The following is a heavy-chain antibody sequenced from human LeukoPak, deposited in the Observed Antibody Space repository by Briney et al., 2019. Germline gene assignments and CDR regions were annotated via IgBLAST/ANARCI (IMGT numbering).Heavy chain of an antibody. CDR2: ITGDGIDT. V-gene: IGHV3-64*01. CDR3: ARDFPADHY. J-gene: IGHJ4*02. CDR1: GLTFSGYA. Sequence: PGGSLRLSCAASGLTFSGYAMQWVRQAPGRGLEFVAAITGDGIDTYYANSVRGRFTISRDNSRNTLFLQMDSLTGDDMAVYYCARDFPADHYWGQGTLVTVSS.